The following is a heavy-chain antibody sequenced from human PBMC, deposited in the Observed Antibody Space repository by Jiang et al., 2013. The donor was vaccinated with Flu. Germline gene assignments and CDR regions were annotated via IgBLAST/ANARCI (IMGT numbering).Heavy chain of an antibody. CDR2: SISWDH. CDR3: ARNVMTTVTQFFDY. Sequence: TCSVFGDSINSNNYYWGWIRQAQGRDWSGLEVSISWDHFQNPSLKSRVTMSLDTSKNQFSLKLRSVTAADTAVYFCARNVMTTVTQFFDYWGQGTLITVSS. CDR1: GDSINSNNYY. J-gene: IGHJ4*02. V-gene: IGHV4-39*07. D-gene: IGHD4-17*01.